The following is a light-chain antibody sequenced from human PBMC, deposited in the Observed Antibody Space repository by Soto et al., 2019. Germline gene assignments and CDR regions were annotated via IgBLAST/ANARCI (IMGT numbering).Light chain of an antibody. J-gene: IGKJ5*01. Sequence: IQMTQSASSLSASLGDRVTITWRASQGISNYLAWYQQKPGKVPKLLIYAASTLQSGVPSRFSGSGYGTDVNLTISSLQTEDVATYYCQKYNSAPFTFGQGTRLEIK. CDR2: AAS. V-gene: IGKV1-27*01. CDR1: QGISNY. CDR3: QKYNSAPFT.